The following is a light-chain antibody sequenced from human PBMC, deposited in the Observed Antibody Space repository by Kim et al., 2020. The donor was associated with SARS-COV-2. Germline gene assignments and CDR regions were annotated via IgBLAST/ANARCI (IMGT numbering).Light chain of an antibody. CDR1: QSLAHSDGNTY. CDR3: MQGTRWPPWT. V-gene: IGKV2-30*02. J-gene: IGKJ1*01. CDR2: QVS. Sequence: DIVMTQSPLSLPVTLGQPASISCRSSQSLAHSDGNTYLNWFQQRPGQSPRRLIYQVSNRDSGVPDRFSGSGSGTDFTLKISRVEAEDVGVYYCMQGTRWPPWTFGQGTKVEIK.